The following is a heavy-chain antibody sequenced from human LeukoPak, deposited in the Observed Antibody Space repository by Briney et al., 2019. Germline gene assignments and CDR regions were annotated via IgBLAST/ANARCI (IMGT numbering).Heavy chain of an antibody. CDR3: ARGAAPGIRGWFDP. J-gene: IGHJ5*02. CDR1: GGSISGFY. V-gene: IGHV4-59*01. D-gene: IGHD6-13*01. CDR2: VSYNGKT. Sequence: SETLSLTCTVSGGSISGFYWIWIRQPPGKGLEWIGDVSYNGKTNHNPSLKSRVTLLVGTSKNQCSLKLTSVTAADTAVYYCARGAAPGIRGWFDPWGQGTLVTVSS.